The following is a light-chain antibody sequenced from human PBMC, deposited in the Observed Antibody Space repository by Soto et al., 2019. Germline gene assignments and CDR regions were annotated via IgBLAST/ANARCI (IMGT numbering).Light chain of an antibody. J-gene: IGKJ5*01. CDR3: QQRYSTPQIT. V-gene: IGKV1-39*01. Sequence: DIQMTHSPSALPASVGEGVTSTCLASQRIATWLAWYQHQPGSAPKLLIYGAYTLQSGVPSRFSGSGSGTDFTLTISSLQPEDFATYYCQQRYSTPQITFGQGKRREIK. CDR2: GAY. CDR1: QRIATW.